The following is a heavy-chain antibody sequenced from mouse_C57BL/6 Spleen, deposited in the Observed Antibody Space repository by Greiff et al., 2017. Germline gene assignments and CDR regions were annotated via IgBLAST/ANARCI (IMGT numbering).Heavy chain of an antibody. CDR2: ISDGGSYT. CDR3: ARDRGAKYFDV. D-gene: IGHD1-1*01. Sequence: EVQRVESGGGLVKPGGSLKLSCAASGFTFSSYAMSWVRQTPEKRLEWVATISDGGSYTYYPDNVKGRFTISRDNAKNNLYLQMSHLKSEDTAMYYCARDRGAKYFDVWGTGTTVTVSS. V-gene: IGHV5-4*01. J-gene: IGHJ1*03. CDR1: GFTFSSYA.